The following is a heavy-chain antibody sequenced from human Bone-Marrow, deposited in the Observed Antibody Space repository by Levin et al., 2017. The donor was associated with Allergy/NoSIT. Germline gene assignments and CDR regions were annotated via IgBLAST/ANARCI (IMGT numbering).Heavy chain of an antibody. CDR1: GGSISSGGYY. CDR2: IYYSGST. Sequence: SETLSLTCTVSGGSISSGGYYWSWIRQHPGKGLEWIGYIYYSGSTYYNPSLKSRVTISVDTSKNQFSLKLSSVTAADTAVYYCARAQQEMDIVATICWFDPWGQGTLVTVSS. V-gene: IGHV4-31*03. J-gene: IGHJ5*02. D-gene: IGHD5-12*01. CDR3: ARAQQEMDIVATICWFDP.